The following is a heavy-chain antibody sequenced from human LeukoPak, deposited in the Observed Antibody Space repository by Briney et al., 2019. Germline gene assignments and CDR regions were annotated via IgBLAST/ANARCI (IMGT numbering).Heavy chain of an antibody. Sequence: GGSLRLSCAASGFTFSKYWMLWVRQAPGKGLESVSRINTDGTVTTYADSVQGRFIVSRDNADNTMFLQMNSVRDEDTAVYYCATKQWLAPPPDSWGQGTPVTVSS. D-gene: IGHD6-19*01. CDR1: GFTFSKYW. CDR2: INTDGTVT. J-gene: IGHJ4*02. CDR3: ATKQWLAPPPDS. V-gene: IGHV3-74*01.